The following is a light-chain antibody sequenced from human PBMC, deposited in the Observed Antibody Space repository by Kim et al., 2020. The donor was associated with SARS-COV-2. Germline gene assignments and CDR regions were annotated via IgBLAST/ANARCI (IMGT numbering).Light chain of an antibody. V-gene: IGLV3-1*01. Sequence: SSELTQPPSVSVSPGQTASITCSGDKLGDKYACWYQQKPGQSPVLVIYQDSKRPSGIPERFSGSNSGNTATLTISGTQAMDEADYYCQACDSSTAVFGGG. J-gene: IGLJ3*02. CDR3: QACDSSTAV. CDR1: KLGDKY. CDR2: QDS.